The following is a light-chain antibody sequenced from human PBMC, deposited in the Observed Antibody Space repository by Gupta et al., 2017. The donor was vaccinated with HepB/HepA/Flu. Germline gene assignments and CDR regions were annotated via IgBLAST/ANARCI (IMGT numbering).Light chain of an antibody. J-gene: IGKJ1*01. CDR2: GAS. CDR3: CQEGSSWPR. V-gene: IGKV3-20*01. CDR1: QSVSSSY. Sequence: EIVLTQSPGTLSLSPGERATLSCRARQSVSSSYLAWYQQKPGQAPRLLIYGASTSATGIPDRPSDSASLTDFTLTMIRMVPQDFAVYYCCQEGSSWPRFGQGTKLEIK.